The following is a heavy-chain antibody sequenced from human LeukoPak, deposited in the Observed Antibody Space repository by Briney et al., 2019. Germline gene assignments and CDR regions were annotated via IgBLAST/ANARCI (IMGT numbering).Heavy chain of an antibody. CDR1: GFTFSSYS. CDR2: ISAGGVDT. V-gene: IGHV3-23*01. J-gene: IGHJ4*02. CDR3: AKTSSWYYFDY. Sequence: GGSLRLSCAASGFTFSSYSMNWVRQAPGKGLEWVSTISAGGVDTYYADSVKGRFTISRDNSKSTLYLEMNSLRAEDTAIYYCAKTSSWYYFDYWGQGTLVTVSS. D-gene: IGHD6-13*01.